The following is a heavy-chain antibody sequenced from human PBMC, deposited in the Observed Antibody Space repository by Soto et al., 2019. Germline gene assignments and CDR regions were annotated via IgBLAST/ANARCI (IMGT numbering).Heavy chain of an antibody. D-gene: IGHD1-1*01. J-gene: IGHJ6*03. CDR3: AKDILSTGDDYCYHMYV. Sequence: EVQLLASGGGLVQPGGSLRLSCAASGFTFSSYAMSWVRQAPGKGLEWVSAISGSGGSTYYADSVKGRFTISRDNSKNTLYLQKNSLRAEDTAVYYCAKDILSTGDDYCYHMYVWGKGTTDTFSS. CDR2: ISGSGGST. V-gene: IGHV3-23*01. CDR1: GFTFSSYA.